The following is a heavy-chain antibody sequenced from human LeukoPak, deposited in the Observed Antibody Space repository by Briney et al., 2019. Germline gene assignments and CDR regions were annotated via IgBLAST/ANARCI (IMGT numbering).Heavy chain of an antibody. CDR2: ISYDGSNK. V-gene: IGHV3-30*04. CDR3: ARELLTEDDY. CDR1: GFTFSSYA. Sequence: GGSLRLSCVASGFTFSSYAMHWVRQAPGKGLEWVAVISYDGSNKYYADSVKGRFTISRDNSKNTLYLQMNSLRAEDTAVYYCARELLTEDDYWGQETLVTVSS. J-gene: IGHJ4*02. D-gene: IGHD1-14*01.